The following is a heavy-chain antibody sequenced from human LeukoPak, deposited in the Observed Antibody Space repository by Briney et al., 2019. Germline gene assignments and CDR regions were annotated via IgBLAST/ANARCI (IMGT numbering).Heavy chain of an antibody. Sequence: GGSLRLSCAASGFTFSHYEMHWVRQAPGKGLEWVAYFSRDGSDIYYADSARGRFTISSDNAKNSVILQMNSLRAEDTAVYYCARGRLIRLENFFDLWGQGTLVTVSS. J-gene: IGHJ4*02. D-gene: IGHD2-21*01. CDR1: GFTFSHYE. CDR3: ARGRLIRLENFFDL. CDR2: FSRDGSDI. V-gene: IGHV3-48*03.